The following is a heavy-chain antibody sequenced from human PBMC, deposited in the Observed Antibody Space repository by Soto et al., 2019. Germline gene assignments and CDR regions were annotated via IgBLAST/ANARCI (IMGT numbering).Heavy chain of an antibody. D-gene: IGHD3-3*01. CDR1: GGTFSSYA. CDR3: ARDSKVNPGFCDI. CDR2: IIPIFGTA. Sequence: GASVKVSCKASGGTFSSYAISWVRQAPGQGLEWVGGIIPIFGTANYAQKFQGRVTITADESTSTAYMELSSLRSEDTAVYYCARDSKVNPGFCDIWGQGTMVTVSS. V-gene: IGHV1-69*13. J-gene: IGHJ3*02.